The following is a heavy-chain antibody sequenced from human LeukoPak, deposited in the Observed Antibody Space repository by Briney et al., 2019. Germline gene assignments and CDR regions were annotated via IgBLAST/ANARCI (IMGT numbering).Heavy chain of an antibody. Sequence: GRSLRLSCAASGFTFSSYAMDWVRQAPGKGLEWVALMSYDGSYKYYGDSVRGRFTIPRDNSKNTFYLQMNSLRAEDTAVYYCARANGDGSGSYYNYHYYYGMDVWGKGTTVTVSS. CDR3: ARANGDGSGSYYNYHYYYGMDV. CDR1: GFTFSSYA. V-gene: IGHV3-30*04. D-gene: IGHD3-10*01. J-gene: IGHJ6*04. CDR2: MSYDGSYK.